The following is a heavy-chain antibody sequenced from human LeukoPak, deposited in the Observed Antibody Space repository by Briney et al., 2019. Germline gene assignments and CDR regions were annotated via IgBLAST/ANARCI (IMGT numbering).Heavy chain of an antibody. CDR1: GFTFSTGW. Sequence: PGGSLRLSCVASGFTFSTGWMCCWSQAPRGGVQRGANIKEDGREKYYVESVKGRFTISRDNAKNSLSLQMTSLRAEDTAVYYCARVRGIVVEVPTKNCFDPWGQGTLVTVSS. D-gene: IGHD2-15*01. J-gene: IGHJ5*02. V-gene: IGHV3-7*01. CDR3: ARVRGIVVEVPTKNCFDP. CDR2: IKEDGREK.